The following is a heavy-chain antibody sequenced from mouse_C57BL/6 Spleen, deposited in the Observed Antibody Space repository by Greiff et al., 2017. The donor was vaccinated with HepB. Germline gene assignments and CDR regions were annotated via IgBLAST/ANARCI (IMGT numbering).Heavy chain of an antibody. CDR2: IYPRSGNT. J-gene: IGHJ4*01. V-gene: IGHV1-81*01. CDR3: ARTYYYGSSYRYYAMDY. CDR1: GYTFTSYG. Sequence: QVQLQQSGAELARPGASVKLSCKASGYTFTSYGISWVKQRTGQGLEWIGEIYPRSGNTYYNEKFKGKATLTADKSSSTAYMELRSLTSEDSAVYFCARTYYYGSSYRYYAMDYWGQGTSVTVSS. D-gene: IGHD1-1*01.